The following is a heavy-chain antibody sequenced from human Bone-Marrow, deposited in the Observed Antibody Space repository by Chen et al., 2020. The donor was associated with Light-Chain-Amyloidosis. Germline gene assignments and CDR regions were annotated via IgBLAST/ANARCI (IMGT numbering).Heavy chain of an antibody. Sequence: QLQLQESGPGLVRPSETLSLTCTVAGGSISIKSYSWGWIRQPPGKGLEWIGSMSYSGSTYYIPSLMRRVTLSFVSPKTPFSLSLNSVSAADTALYYCARMFGFCSGGSCYSAYFDYWGQGPLVTFSS. D-gene: IGHD2-15*01. CDR1: GGSISIKSYS. V-gene: IGHV4-39*01. J-gene: IGHJ4*02. CDR3: ARMFGFCSGGSCYSAYFDY. CDR2: MSYSGST.